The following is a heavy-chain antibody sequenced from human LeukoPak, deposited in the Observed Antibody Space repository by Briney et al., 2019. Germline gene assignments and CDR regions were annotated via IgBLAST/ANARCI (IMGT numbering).Heavy chain of an antibody. V-gene: IGHV4-4*02. D-gene: IGHD3/OR15-3a*01. CDR2: IYYSGST. Sequence: GSLRLSCVASGFTFGKYWMSWVRQPPEKELEWIGEIYYSGSTNYNPSLKSRVTMSVDESKNQFSLRLSSVTAADTAVYYCARARTGVMNWFDLWGQGTLVTVSS. CDR3: ARARTGVMNWFDL. CDR1: GFTFGKYW. J-gene: IGHJ5*02.